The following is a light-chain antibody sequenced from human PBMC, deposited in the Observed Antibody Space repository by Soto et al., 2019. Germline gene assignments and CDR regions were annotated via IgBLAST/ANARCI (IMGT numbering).Light chain of an antibody. Sequence: DIVMTQSPDSLSVSPGERATLSCRASQSVNSNLAWYQQKPGQAPRLLIYGASTRATGIPARFSGSGSGTEFTLTISSLQSEDFVIYYCQQYNNWPPGTFGQGTKVEIK. CDR2: GAS. CDR3: QQYNNWPPGT. J-gene: IGKJ1*01. CDR1: QSVNSN. V-gene: IGKV3-15*01.